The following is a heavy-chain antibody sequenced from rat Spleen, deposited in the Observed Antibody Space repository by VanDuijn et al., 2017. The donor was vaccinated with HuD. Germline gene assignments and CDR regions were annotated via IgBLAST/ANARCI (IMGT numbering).Heavy chain of an antibody. CDR2: ISSGRTT. CDR3: ARERDGGYG. Sequence: QVQLKESGPGLVQPSPTLSLTCTVSGFSLTSNGVTWVRQPPGKGLEWIAAISSGRTTYYNSPLRSRLNISRDTSKSQVFLKMSSLKTVDTATYYCARERDGGYGWGQGVMVTVSS. D-gene: IGHD1-11*01. CDR1: GFSLTSNG. J-gene: IGHJ2*01. V-gene: IGHV2S12*01.